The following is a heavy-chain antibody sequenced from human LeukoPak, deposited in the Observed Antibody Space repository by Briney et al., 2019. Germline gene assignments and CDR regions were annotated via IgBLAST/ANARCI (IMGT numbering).Heavy chain of an antibody. CDR2: IYYSGST. D-gene: IGHD3-10*01. J-gene: IGHJ4*02. Sequence: SETLSLTCTVSSGSISSSSYYWGWIRQPPGRGLEWIGNIYYSGSTYYNPSLKSRVTISVDTSKNQFSLKLSSVTAADTAVYYCASFTGSARTLWGQGTLVTVSS. CDR3: ASFTGSARTL. V-gene: IGHV4-39*01. CDR1: SGSISSSSYY.